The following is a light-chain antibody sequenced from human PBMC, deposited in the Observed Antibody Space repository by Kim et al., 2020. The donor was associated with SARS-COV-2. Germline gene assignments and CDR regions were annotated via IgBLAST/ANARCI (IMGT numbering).Light chain of an antibody. CDR1: SSDVGGYIY. Sequence: GQSVTISCTGTSSDVGGYIYVSWYQLHPGKAPKLLIYEVTKRPSGVPDRFSGSKSGNTASLTVSGLQAEDEADYFCSSYAGSNTVLFGGGTQLTVL. CDR2: EVT. CDR3: SSYAGSNTVL. V-gene: IGLV2-8*01. J-gene: IGLJ2*01.